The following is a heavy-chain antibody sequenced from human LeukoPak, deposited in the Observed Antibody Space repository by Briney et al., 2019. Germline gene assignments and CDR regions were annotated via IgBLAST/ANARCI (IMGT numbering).Heavy chain of an antibody. V-gene: IGHV1-18*01. CDR3: ARRGPYGARGEMDFDY. Sequence: GASVKVSCKASGYTFTSYGINWVRQAPGQGPEWMGWISAYNGNTNYAEKVQGRVTMTTDTSTSTAYMELRSLRSDDTAVYYCARRGPYGARGEMDFDYWGQGTLVTVSS. CDR2: ISAYNGNT. CDR1: GYTFTSYG. J-gene: IGHJ4*02. D-gene: IGHD3-10*01.